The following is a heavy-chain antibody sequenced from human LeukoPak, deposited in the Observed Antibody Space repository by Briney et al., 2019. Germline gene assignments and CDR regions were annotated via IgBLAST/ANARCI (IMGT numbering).Heavy chain of an antibody. V-gene: IGHV4-39*07. CDR1: GASISSTSYY. D-gene: IGHD2-15*01. Sequence: SETLSLTCTVSGASISSTSYYWGWIRQPPGKGLEWIGNIYYSGSTYYNPSLKSRVTISVDTSKNQFSLKLSSVTAADTAVYYCARDKGCSGGSCYSSIDYWGQGTLVTVSS. CDR2: IYYSGST. J-gene: IGHJ4*02. CDR3: ARDKGCSGGSCYSSIDY.